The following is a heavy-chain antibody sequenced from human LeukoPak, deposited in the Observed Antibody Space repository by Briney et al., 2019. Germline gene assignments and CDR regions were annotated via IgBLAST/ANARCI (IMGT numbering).Heavy chain of an antibody. D-gene: IGHD3-9*01. Sequence: GGSLRLSCAASGFTFSSYGMHWVRQAPGKGLEWVAFIRYDGSNKYYADSVKGRFTISRDNAKNSLYLQMNSLRAEDTAVYYCARDSRYFGYYFDYWGQGTLVTVSS. CDR3: ARDSRYFGYYFDY. J-gene: IGHJ4*02. V-gene: IGHV3-30*02. CDR1: GFTFSSYG. CDR2: IRYDGSNK.